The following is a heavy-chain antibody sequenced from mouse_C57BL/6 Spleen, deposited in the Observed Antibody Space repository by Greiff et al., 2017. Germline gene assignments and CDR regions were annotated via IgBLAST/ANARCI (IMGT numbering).Heavy chain of an antibody. V-gene: IGHV1-69*01. CDR3: ARRYYGSSPLFDY. D-gene: IGHD1-1*01. CDR1: GYTFTSYW. Sequence: QVQLQQPGAELVMPGASVKLSCKASGYTFTSYWMHWVKQRPGQGLEWIGEIDPSDSYTNYNQKFKGKSTLTVDKSSSTAYMQLSSLTSEDSAVYYCARRYYGSSPLFDYWGQGTTLTVSS. J-gene: IGHJ2*01. CDR2: IDPSDSYT.